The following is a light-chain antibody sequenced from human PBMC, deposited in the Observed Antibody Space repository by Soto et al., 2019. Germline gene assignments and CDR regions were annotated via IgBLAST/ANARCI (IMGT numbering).Light chain of an antibody. J-gene: IGLJ3*02. CDR2: LNSDGSH. V-gene: IGLV4-69*01. Sequence: QLVRTQSPSASASLGASVKLTCTLSSGHSNYAIAWHQQQPEKGPRYLMKLNSDGSHSKGDGIPDRFSGSSSGAERYLTISSLQSEDEADYYCQTWGTGTPWVFGGGTKLTVL. CDR3: QTWGTGTPWV. CDR1: SGHSNYA.